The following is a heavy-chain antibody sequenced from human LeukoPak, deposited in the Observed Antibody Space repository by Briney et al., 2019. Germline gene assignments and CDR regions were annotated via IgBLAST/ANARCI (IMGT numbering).Heavy chain of an antibody. D-gene: IGHD3-10*01. Sequence: GGSLRLSCAASGFTFSSYAMHWVRQAPGKGLEWVAVISYDGSNKYYADSVKGRLTISRDNSKNTLYLQMNSLRAEDTAVYYCARDPGVQYFDYWGQGTLVTVSS. V-gene: IGHV3-30*04. CDR3: ARDPGVQYFDY. J-gene: IGHJ4*02. CDR1: GFTFSSYA. CDR2: ISYDGSNK.